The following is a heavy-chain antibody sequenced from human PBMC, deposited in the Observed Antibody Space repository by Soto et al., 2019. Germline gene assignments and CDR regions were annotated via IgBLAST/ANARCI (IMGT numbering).Heavy chain of an antibody. Sequence: PGGSLKISCKGSVYSYSTYCIAWVRQKPGKGLEFMGIIYPGGSDTRYSQSFQGQVTISADKTNTTAYLQWSSLKASDTAMYYCARPIDYASSSTGFDYWGQGTLVTVSS. J-gene: IGHJ4*02. CDR1: VYSYSTYC. CDR3: ARPIDYASSSTGFDY. D-gene: IGHD6-6*01. CDR2: IYPGGSDT. V-gene: IGHV5-51*01.